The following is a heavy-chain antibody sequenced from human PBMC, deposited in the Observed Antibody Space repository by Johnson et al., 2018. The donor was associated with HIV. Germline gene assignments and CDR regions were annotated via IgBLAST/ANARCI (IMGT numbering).Heavy chain of an antibody. CDR1: GFTFSASW. J-gene: IGHJ3*02. Sequence: VQLVESGGGLVQPGGSLRLSCAASGFTFSASWMNWVRQAPGKGLEWVANINQDGSQKNYVDSVKGRFTISRDNAKNSLFLQMNTLRAEDTAGYYCARDVSYRYDSDGWADAFDIWGQGTMVTVSS. D-gene: IGHD3-22*01. CDR2: INQDGSQK. CDR3: ARDVSYRYDSDGWADAFDI. V-gene: IGHV3-7*01.